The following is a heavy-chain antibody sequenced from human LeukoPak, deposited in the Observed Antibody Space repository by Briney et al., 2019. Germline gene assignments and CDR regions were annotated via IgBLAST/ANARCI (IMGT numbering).Heavy chain of an antibody. CDR1: GGSISSSSYY. CDR2: IYYSGII. V-gene: IGHV4-61*01. D-gene: IGHD3-10*01. J-gene: IGHJ5*02. CDR3: ASSLGADWIDP. Sequence: SETLSLTCTVSGGSISSSSYYWSWIRQSPGKGLEWIGYIYYSGIINYNPSLKSRVTISVDSSKNQFSLKLTSVTAADTAMYYCASSLGADWIDPCGQGTLVTLSS.